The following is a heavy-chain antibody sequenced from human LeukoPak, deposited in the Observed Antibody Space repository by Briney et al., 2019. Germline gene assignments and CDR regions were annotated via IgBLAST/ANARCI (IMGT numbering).Heavy chain of an antibody. Sequence: GGSLRLSCAASGFTFSSYGMHWVRQAPGKGLEWVAFIRYDGSNKYYADSVKGRFTISRDDSKNTLYLQMNSLRAEDTAVYYSAKDVGRYGFWSGLGYWGQGTLVTVSS. CDR2: IRYDGSNK. V-gene: IGHV3-30*02. J-gene: IGHJ4*02. CDR1: GFTFSSYG. CDR3: AKDVGRYGFWSGLGY. D-gene: IGHD3-3*01.